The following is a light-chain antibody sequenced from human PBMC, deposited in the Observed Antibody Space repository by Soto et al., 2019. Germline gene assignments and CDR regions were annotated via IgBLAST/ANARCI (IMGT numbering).Light chain of an antibody. V-gene: IGKV1-39*01. CDR3: QQGYSTPYT. CDR2: AAS. Sequence: DIQMTQSPSSLSASVGDRVTITCRASQSISSYLNWYQHKPGKAPKLLIYAASSLQSGVPSRFSGSGSGTCFTLTITTLQPEDFATYYCQQGYSTPYTFGQGTKLEIK. J-gene: IGKJ2*01. CDR1: QSISSY.